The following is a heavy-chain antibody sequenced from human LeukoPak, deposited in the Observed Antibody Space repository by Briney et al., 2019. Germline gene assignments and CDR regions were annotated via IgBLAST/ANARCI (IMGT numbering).Heavy chain of an antibody. CDR2: ISGSGGST. V-gene: IGHV3-23*01. CDR3: AKATTRITMIVVVPIAVDY. CDR1: GFTFSSYA. D-gene: IGHD3-22*01. J-gene: IGHJ4*02. Sequence: QAGGSLRLSCAASGFTFSSYAMSWVRQAPGKGLEWVSAISGSGGSTYYADSVKGRFTISRDNSKNTLYLQMNSLRAEDTAVYYCAKATTRITMIVVVPIAVDYWGQGTLVTVSS.